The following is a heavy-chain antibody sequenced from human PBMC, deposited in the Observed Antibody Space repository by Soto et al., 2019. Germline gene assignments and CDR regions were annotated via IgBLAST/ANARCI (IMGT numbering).Heavy chain of an antibody. CDR1: GFTFSSYS. CDR2: ISSSISTM. CDR3: AREVRDTAVADFDY. J-gene: IGHJ4*02. V-gene: IGHV3-48*02. Sequence: EVQLVESGGGLVQPGGSLRLSCAASGFTFSSYSMNWVRQAPGKGLEWLSYISSSISTMHYADSVKGRFTISRDNAKNSLYLKINSLRDEDTAVYYCAREVRDTAVADFDYWCQGTLVTVSS. D-gene: IGHD5-18*01.